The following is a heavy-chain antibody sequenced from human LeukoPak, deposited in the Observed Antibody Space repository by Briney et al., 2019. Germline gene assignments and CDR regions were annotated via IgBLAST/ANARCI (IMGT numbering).Heavy chain of an antibody. CDR3: TRGVSARPHY. CDR1: DDSISDYY. V-gene: IGHV4-59*01. CDR2: FYNSGRS. D-gene: IGHD6-6*01. Sequence: SETLSLTCTVSDDSISDYYRGWIRQPPGKGLGWIGYFYNSGRSTYNPSLKSRGTISADTSKNHFSLKLNSVTTADTAVYYCTRGVSARPHYWGQGTLVTVSS. J-gene: IGHJ4*02.